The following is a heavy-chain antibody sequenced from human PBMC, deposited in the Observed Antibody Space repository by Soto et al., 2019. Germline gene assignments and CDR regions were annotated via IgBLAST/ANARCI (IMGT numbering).Heavy chain of an antibody. Sequence: SETLSLTWAVCGGSFIGYYWSWILQPPWKGLEWSGEINHSGSTNYSPSLKSRVTISVDTSKNQFSLKLSSVTAADTAVYYCARGRYCSSTSCLYFDYWGQGTLVTVSS. J-gene: IGHJ4*01. CDR3: ARGRYCSSTSCLYFDY. D-gene: IGHD2-2*01. CDR1: GGSFIGYY. CDR2: INHSGST. V-gene: IGHV4-34*01.